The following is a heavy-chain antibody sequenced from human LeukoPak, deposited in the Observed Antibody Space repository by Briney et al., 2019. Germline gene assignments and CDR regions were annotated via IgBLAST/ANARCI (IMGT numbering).Heavy chain of an antibody. CDR1: GYTFTGYY. CDR3: ARDPTPSSPRLAFFDNWFDP. D-gene: IGHD6-13*01. J-gene: IGHJ5*02. V-gene: IGHV1-2*06. Sequence: ASVKVSFKASGYTFTGYYMHWVRQAPGQGLEWMGRINPNSGGTNYAQKFQSSGTMTRDTSISTRYMELSRLRSDDTAVYSCARDPTPSSPRLAFFDNWFDPWGQGTLVTVSS. CDR2: INPNSGGT.